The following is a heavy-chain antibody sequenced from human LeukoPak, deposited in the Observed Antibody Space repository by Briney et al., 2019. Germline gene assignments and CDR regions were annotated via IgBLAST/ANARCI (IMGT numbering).Heavy chain of an antibody. V-gene: IGHV3-23*01. CDR3: ARGGWELPE. D-gene: IGHD1-26*01. CDR1: GFIFSSYA. J-gene: IGHJ4*02. CDR2: IGASGGTT. Sequence: GGSLRLSCAASGFIFSSYAMSWVRQAPGKGLEWVSRIGASGGTTSYADSVRGRFTISRDNSKNTMYLQMNSLRAEDTAVYYCARGGWELPEWGQGTLVTVSS.